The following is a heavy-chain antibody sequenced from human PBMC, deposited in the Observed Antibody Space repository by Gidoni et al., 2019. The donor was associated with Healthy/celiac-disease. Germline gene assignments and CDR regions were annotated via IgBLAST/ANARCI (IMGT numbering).Heavy chain of an antibody. V-gene: IGHV3-23*01. J-gene: IGHJ6*02. CDR3: AKGDAGGSGIVHYYYGMDV. D-gene: IGHD3-10*01. CDR2: ISGSGGST. CDR1: GFTFSSYA. Sequence: EVQLLESGGGLVQPGGSLRLSCAASGFTFSSYAMSWVRQAPGKGLEWVSAISGSGGSTYYADSVKGRFTISRDNSKNTLYLQMNSLRAEDTAVYYCAKGDAGGSGIVHYYYGMDVWGQGTTVTVSS.